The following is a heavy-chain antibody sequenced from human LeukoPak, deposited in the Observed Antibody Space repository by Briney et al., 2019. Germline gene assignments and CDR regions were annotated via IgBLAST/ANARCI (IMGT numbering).Heavy chain of an antibody. CDR3: ARVEGEGSTWSPFDS. CDR1: GGSISSYY. CDR2: IYYSGST. J-gene: IGHJ4*02. Sequence: SETLSLTCTVSGGSISSYYWSWIRQPPGKGLEWIGYIYYSGSTNYNPSLKSRVTISVDTSKNQFSLKLSPVTAADTPVCYWARVEGEGSTWSPFDSSGPGAPVTASS. V-gene: IGHV4-59*01. D-gene: IGHD6-13*01.